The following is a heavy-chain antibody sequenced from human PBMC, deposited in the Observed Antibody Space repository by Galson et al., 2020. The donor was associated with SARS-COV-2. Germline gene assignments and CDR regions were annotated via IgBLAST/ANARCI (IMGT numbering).Heavy chain of an antibody. CDR1: GFSLSSSGVG. D-gene: IGHD3-22*01. Sequence: SGPTLVKTTPALTLTCTFSGFSLSSSGVGVGWHPQPPGKTLEWLALISWAEEEPYSPSLKSRLTITKATSKNQVVLTMTNMDPVDTGTYFCAHVLYFESSGYWGFDYWGQGTRVIVSS. V-gene: IGHV2-5*02. CDR3: AHVLYFESSGYWGFDY. J-gene: IGHJ4*02. CDR2: ISWAEEE.